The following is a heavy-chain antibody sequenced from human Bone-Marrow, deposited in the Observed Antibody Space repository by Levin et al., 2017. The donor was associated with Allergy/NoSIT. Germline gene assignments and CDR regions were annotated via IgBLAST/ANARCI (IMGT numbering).Heavy chain of an antibody. Sequence: PGGSLRLSCAASGFTFSSYSMNWVRQAPGKGLEWVSSISSSSSYIYYADSVKGRFTISRDNAKNSLYLQMNSLRAEDTAVYYCARDSGYYYDSSGYQRFDYWGQGTLVTVSS. J-gene: IGHJ4*02. CDR3: ARDSGYYYDSSGYQRFDY. CDR2: ISSSSSYI. CDR1: GFTFSSYS. V-gene: IGHV3-21*01. D-gene: IGHD3-22*01.